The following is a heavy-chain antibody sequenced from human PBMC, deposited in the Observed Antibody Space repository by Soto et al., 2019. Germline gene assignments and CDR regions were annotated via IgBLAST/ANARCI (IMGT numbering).Heavy chain of an antibody. J-gene: IGHJ4*02. CDR2: ISSSSSYT. CDR3: ARWPNYYDSSTYYSKEYFDY. Sequence: PVGSLRLSCASSVFTFSDYYMSCIRHSPGKWLEWVSYISSSSSYTNYADSVKGRFTISRDNAKNSLYLQMNSLRAEDTAVYYCARWPNYYDSSTYYSKEYFDYWGQGTLVIVSS. V-gene: IGHV3-11*06. CDR1: VFTFSDYY. D-gene: IGHD3-22*01.